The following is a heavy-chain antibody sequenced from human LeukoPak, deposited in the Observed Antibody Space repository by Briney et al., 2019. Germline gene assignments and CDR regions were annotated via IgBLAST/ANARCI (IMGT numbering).Heavy chain of an antibody. V-gene: IGHV3-30*18. CDR3: AKDRADSSGWYVDY. D-gene: IGHD6-19*01. J-gene: IGHJ4*02. Sequence: GGSLRLSCAASGFTFSSYGMHWVRQAPGKGLEWVAVISYDGSNKYYADSVKGRFTISRDNSKNTLYLQMNSLRAEDTAVYYCAKDRADSSGWYVDYWGQGTLVTVSS. CDR1: GFTFSSYG. CDR2: ISYDGSNK.